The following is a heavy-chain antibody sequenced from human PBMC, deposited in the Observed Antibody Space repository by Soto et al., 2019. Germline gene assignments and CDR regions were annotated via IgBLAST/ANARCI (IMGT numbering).Heavy chain of an antibody. CDR2: ISGSGGST. J-gene: IGHJ4*02. CDR1: GFTFSSYA. Sequence: GGSLRLSCAASGFTFSSYAMSWVRQSPGKGLEWVSAISGSGGSTYYADSVKGRFTISRDNSKNTLYLQMNSLRAEDTAVYYCAKEPRSITMVRGIDYWGQGTLVTVSS. V-gene: IGHV3-23*01. CDR3: AKEPRSITMVRGIDY. D-gene: IGHD3-10*01.